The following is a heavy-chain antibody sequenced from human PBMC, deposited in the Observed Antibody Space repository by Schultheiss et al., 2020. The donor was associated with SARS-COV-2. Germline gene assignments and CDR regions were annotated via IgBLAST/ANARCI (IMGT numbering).Heavy chain of an antibody. J-gene: IGHJ4*02. Sequence: GGSLRLSCAASGFTFSSYSMNWVRQAPGKGLEWVSVIYSGGSTYYADSVKGRFTISRDNSKNTLYLQMNSLRAEDTAVYYCARVGDSSSIEFDYWGQGTLVTVSS. CDR3: ARVGDSSSIEFDY. D-gene: IGHD6-6*01. V-gene: IGHV3-66*01. CDR1: GFTFSSYS. CDR2: IYSGGST.